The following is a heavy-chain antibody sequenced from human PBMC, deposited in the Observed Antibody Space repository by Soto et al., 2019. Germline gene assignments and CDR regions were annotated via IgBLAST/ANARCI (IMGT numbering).Heavy chain of an antibody. Sequence: ASVKVSCKASGYTFTSYDINWVRQATGQGLEWMGWMNPNSGNTGYAQKFQGRVTMTRNTSISTAYMELSSLRSEDTAVYYCARGTYDFCSGYYPDYYYYYYMDVWGKGTTVTVSS. CDR3: ARGTYDFCSGYYPDYYYYYYMDV. V-gene: IGHV1-8*01. J-gene: IGHJ6*03. D-gene: IGHD3-3*01. CDR2: MNPNSGNT. CDR1: GYTFTSYD.